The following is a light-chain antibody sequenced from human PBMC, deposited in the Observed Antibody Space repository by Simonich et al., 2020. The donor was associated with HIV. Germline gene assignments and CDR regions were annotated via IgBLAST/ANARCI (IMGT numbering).Light chain of an antibody. J-gene: IGLJ3*02. CDR3: QTWGAGAGANWV. Sequence: QLVLTQSPYASASLGDSVRLTCTLSSGHSRYDIAWHHQQQEKGPQYLMKVDSDGSHGKGNVIPYRLSSSSSGAERYLSISSLQSEDEADYYCQTWGAGAGANWVFGGGTKLTVL. CDR1: SGHSRYD. CDR2: VDSDGSH. V-gene: IGLV4-69*01.